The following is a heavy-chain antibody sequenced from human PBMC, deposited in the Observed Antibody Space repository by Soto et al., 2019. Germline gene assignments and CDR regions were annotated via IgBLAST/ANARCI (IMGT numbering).Heavy chain of an antibody. D-gene: IGHD3-22*01. CDR3: ARGDVYDSSGTDYYGMDV. CDR2: ISGYNGNS. V-gene: IGHV1-18*01. J-gene: IGHJ6*04. CDR1: GYTFTSYG. Sequence: ASVKVSCKASGYTFTSYGISWVRQAPGQGLEWMGWISGYNGNSNYAQKLQGRVTMTTDTSTSTAYMEPRSLRSDDTAVYYCARGDVYDSSGTDYYGMDVWGEGTTVTVSS.